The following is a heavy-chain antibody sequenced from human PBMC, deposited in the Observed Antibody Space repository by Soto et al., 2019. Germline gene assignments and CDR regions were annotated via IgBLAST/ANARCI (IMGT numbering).Heavy chain of an antibody. D-gene: IGHD2-2*02. Sequence: SETLSLTCTVSGGSISSGGYYWSWIRQHPGKGLEWIGYIYYSGSTYYNPSLKSRVTISVDTSKNQFSLKLSSVTAADTAVYYCARGAKSHKIVVVPAAIPDHNYYYYMDVWGKGTTVTVSS. V-gene: IGHV4-31*03. J-gene: IGHJ6*03. CDR1: GGSISSGGYY. CDR3: ARGAKSHKIVVVPAAIPDHNYYYYMDV. CDR2: IYYSGST.